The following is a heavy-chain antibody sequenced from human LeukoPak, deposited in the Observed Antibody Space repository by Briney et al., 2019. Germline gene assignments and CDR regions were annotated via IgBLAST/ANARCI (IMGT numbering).Heavy chain of an antibody. CDR2: IHYSGST. CDR1: GGSISSSTYY. J-gene: IGHJ4*02. D-gene: IGHD3-22*01. Sequence: SETLSLTCTVSGGSISSSTYYWGWIRQPPGKGLEWIGTIHYSGSTYYNPSLKSRVTISVDTSKNQFSLRLSSVTAADTAVYFCARGILRDYYDSSGFYHRGGVGYWGQGTLVTVSS. CDR3: ARGILRDYYDSSGFYHRGGVGY. V-gene: IGHV4-39*07.